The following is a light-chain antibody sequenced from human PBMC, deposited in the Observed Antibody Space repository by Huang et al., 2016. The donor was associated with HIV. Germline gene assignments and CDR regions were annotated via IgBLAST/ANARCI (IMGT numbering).Light chain of an antibody. J-gene: IGKJ4*01. V-gene: IGKV3-20*01. CDR2: GAS. Sequence: EIVLTQSPDTLSLSPGDRATLSCRASQSVSSNYLAGYKQNPGQAPRLLIYGASRRATGVPDRFSGSGSGTDFTLTISRLDPEDFAMYYCQQYDSSPVTFGGGTKVEMK. CDR1: QSVSSNY. CDR3: QQYDSSPVT.